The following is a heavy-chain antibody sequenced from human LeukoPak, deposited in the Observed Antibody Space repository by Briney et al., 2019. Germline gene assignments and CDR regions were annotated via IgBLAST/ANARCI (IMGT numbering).Heavy chain of an antibody. CDR3: AKDSRIVPAAEPDFDY. Sequence: GGSLRLSCAASGFTFSSYGMSWVRQAPGKGLEWVSAISGSGGSTYYADSVKGRFTISRDNSKNTLYLQMNSLRAEDTAVYYCAKDSRIVPAAEPDFDYWGQGTLVTVSS. D-gene: IGHD2-2*01. J-gene: IGHJ4*02. V-gene: IGHV3-23*01. CDR2: ISGSGGST. CDR1: GFTFSSYG.